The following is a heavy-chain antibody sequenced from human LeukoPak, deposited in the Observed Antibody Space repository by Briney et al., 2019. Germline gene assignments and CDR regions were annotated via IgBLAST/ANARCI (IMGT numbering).Heavy chain of an antibody. Sequence: PSETPSLTCTVAGGSTSSSSYYWGWIRHPPGKGLECIGRIYYSGSTYYNPSLKSRVTISVDTSKNQFSLKLSSVTAADTAVYYCARHGELLWFGELSKDSYWYFDLWGRGTLVTVSS. V-gene: IGHV4-39*01. CDR2: IYYSGST. J-gene: IGHJ2*01. CDR3: ARHGELLWFGELSKDSYWYFDL. D-gene: IGHD3-10*01. CDR1: GGSTSSSSYY.